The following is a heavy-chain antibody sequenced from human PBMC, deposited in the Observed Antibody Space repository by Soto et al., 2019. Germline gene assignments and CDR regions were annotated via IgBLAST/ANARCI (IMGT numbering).Heavy chain of an antibody. D-gene: IGHD6-19*01. CDR3: ARGGQWLSPPLGDY. Sequence: GESLKISCAASGFTFSSYGMHWVRQAPGKGLEWVAVIWYDGSNKYYADSVKGRFTISRDNSKNTLYLQMNSLRAEDTAVYYCARGGQWLSPPLGDYWGQGTLVTVSS. CDR2: IWYDGSNK. CDR1: GFTFSSYG. V-gene: IGHV3-33*01. J-gene: IGHJ4*02.